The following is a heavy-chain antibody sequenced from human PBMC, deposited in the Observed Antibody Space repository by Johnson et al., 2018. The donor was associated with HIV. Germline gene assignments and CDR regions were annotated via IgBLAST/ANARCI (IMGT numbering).Heavy chain of an antibody. J-gene: IGHJ3*02. CDR2: IKQDGSTI. CDR1: GFNFNHAW. V-gene: IGHV3-7*01. CDR3: AREQSLIAAQIPDAFDI. Sequence: VQLVESGGGLVKPGKSLRLSCEASGFNFNHAWMSWVRQAPGKGLEWVANIKQDGSTIYYADSVKGRFTISRDNAKNSLYLQMNSLRAEDTAVYYCAREQSLIAAQIPDAFDIWGQGTMVTVSS. D-gene: IGHD6-6*01.